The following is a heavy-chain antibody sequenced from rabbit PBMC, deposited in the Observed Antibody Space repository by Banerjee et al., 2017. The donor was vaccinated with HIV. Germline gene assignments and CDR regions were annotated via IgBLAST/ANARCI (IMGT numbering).Heavy chain of an antibody. D-gene: IGHD7-1*01. V-gene: IGHV1S45*01. CDR2: IYGGSSGSS. J-gene: IGHJ4*01. Sequence: QEQLEESGGGLVKPEGSLTLSCTASGFSFSNKYVMCWVRQAPGKGLEWIACIYGGSSGSSHYATWAKGRFTISKMPSTTVTLQMTSMTAADTATYFCARDITGTGRYTGYLWGQGTLVTVS. CDR3: ARDITGTGRYTGYL. CDR1: GFSFSNKYV.